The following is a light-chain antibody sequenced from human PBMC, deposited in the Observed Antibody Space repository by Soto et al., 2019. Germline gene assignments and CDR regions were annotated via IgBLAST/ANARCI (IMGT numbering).Light chain of an antibody. CDR2: KAS. V-gene: IGKV1-5*03. Sequence: DIQMTQSPSTLSASVGDRVTITCRASQSISSWLAWYQQKPGKAPKLLIYKASILESGVPSRFSGSGSGTEFTLTISSLQPDDFATYYCQQYTSYSRTFGQGTKVDI. CDR3: QQYTSYSRT. CDR1: QSISSW. J-gene: IGKJ1*01.